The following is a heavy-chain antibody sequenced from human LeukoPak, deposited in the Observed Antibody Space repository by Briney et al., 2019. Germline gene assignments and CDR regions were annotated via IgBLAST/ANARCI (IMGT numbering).Heavy chain of an antibody. J-gene: IGHJ4*02. CDR1: GFDLSDYY. V-gene: IGHV3-11*01. CDR3: ARRRDYFDH. CDR2: ISSSGGNI. Sequence: PGGSLRLSCVVSGFDLSDYYMSWIRQAPGKGLEWISYISSSGGNIYFADSVKGRFTMSRDNARGSLYLQMNSLRADDTAIYYCARRRDYFDHWGQGTLVTVSS.